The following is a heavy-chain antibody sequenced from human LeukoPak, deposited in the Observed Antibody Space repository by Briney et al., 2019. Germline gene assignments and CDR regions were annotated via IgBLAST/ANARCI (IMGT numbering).Heavy chain of an antibody. CDR3: AKNPFRYSYGYFDY. D-gene: IGHD5-18*01. Sequence: GGSLRLSCAASGFTFSSYAMSWVRQAPGKGLEWVSAISGSGGSTYYADSMKGRFTISRDNSKNTLYLQMNSLRAEDTAVYCCAKNPFRYSYGYFDYWGQGTLVTVSS. V-gene: IGHV3-23*01. J-gene: IGHJ4*02. CDR1: GFTFSSYA. CDR2: ISGSGGST.